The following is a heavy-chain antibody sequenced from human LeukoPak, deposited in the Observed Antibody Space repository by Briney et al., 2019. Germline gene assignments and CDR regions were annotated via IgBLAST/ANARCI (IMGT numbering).Heavy chain of an antibody. V-gene: IGHV4-59*08. CDR3: ARVSPHLYYFDY. CDR2: IYYSGST. J-gene: IGHJ4*02. CDR1: GGSISSYY. Sequence: SETLSLTCTVSGGSISSYYWSWIRRPPGKGLEWIGYIYYSGSTNYNPSLKSRVTISVDTSKNQFSLKLSSVTAADTAVYYCARVSPHLYYFDYWGQGTLVTVSS.